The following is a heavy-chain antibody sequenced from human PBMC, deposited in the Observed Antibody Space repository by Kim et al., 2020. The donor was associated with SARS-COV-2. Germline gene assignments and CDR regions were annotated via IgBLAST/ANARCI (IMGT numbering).Heavy chain of an antibody. CDR2: IYSGGST. J-gene: IGHJ4*02. D-gene: IGHD3-10*01. Sequence: GGSLRLSCAASGFTVSSNYMSWVRQAPGKGLEWVSVIYSGGSTYYADSVKGRFTISRDNSKNTLYLQMNSLRAEDTAVYYCARVGELWFGELSPFFDYWGQGTLVTVSS. CDR3: ARVGELWFGELSPFFDY. CDR1: GFTVSSNY. V-gene: IGHV3-66*01.